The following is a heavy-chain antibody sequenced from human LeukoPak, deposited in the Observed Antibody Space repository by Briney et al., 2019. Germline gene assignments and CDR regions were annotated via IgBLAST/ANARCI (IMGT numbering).Heavy chain of an antibody. V-gene: IGHV1-2*02. J-gene: IGHJ4*02. CDR1: GYTFTGYY. CDR3: ARDLKMGYSSGRYSWGTGSSNDY. D-gene: IGHD6-19*01. Sequence: ASVKVSCKASGYTFTGYYMHRVRQAPGQGLEWMGWINPNSGGTNYAQKFQGRVTMTRDTSISTAYMELSSLRSDDTAVYYCARDLKMGYSSGRYSWGTGSSNDYWGQGTLVTVSS. CDR2: INPNSGGT.